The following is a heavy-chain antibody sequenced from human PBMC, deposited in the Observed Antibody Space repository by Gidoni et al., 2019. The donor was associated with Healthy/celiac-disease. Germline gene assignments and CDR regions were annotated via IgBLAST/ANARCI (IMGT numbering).Heavy chain of an antibody. V-gene: IGHV4-61*02. Sequence: QVQLQESGPGLVKPSQTLSLTCTVSGGSISSGSYYWSWIRPPAGKGLEWIGRIYTSGSTNYNPSLKSRVTISVDTSKNQFSLKLSSVTAADTAVYYCAREGSYYDFWSGYPELNWFDPWGQGTLVTVSS. CDR2: IYTSGST. J-gene: IGHJ5*02. CDR3: AREGSYYDFWSGYPELNWFDP. D-gene: IGHD3-3*01. CDR1: GGSISSGSYY.